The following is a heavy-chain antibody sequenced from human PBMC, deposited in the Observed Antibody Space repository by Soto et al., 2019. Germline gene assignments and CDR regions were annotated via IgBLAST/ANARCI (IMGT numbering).Heavy chain of an antibody. Sequence: PGGSLRLSCAASGFTFSSYAMHWVRQAPGKGLDWVAVISYDGSNKYYADSVKGRFTISRDNSKNTLYLQMNSLRAEDTAVYYCARDPFYYDSSGYSLFGMDVWGQGTTVTVSS. V-gene: IGHV3-30-3*01. CDR1: GFTFSSYA. J-gene: IGHJ6*02. D-gene: IGHD3-22*01. CDR2: ISYDGSNK. CDR3: ARDPFYYDSSGYSLFGMDV.